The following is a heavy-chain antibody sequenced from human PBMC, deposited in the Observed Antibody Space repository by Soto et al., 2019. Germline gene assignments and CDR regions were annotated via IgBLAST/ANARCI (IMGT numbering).Heavy chain of an antibody. CDR3: AGGEYGSSSPAERAYMDY. CDR1: GYSISSGYY. J-gene: IGHJ4*02. Sequence: SETLSLTCAVSGYSISSGYYWGWIRQPPGKGLEWIGSIYHSGSTYYNPSLKSRVTISVDTSKNQFSLKLSSVTATDTAVYYCAGGEYGSSSPAERAYMDYWGQGTLVTVSS. D-gene: IGHD6-13*01. V-gene: IGHV4-38-2*01. CDR2: IYHSGST.